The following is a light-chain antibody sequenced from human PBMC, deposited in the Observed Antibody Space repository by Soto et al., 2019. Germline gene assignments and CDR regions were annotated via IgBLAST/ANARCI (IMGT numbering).Light chain of an antibody. CDR3: QQYNNWPPWT. J-gene: IGKJ1*01. Sequence: EIVMTQSPATLSVSPGERATLSCRASQSVSSNLAWYQQKPGQAPRLLIYGASTRATGIPARLSGSGSGPELTLTISSLQSEDFAVYYWQQYNNWPPWTFGQGTKVEIK. CDR2: GAS. CDR1: QSVSSN. V-gene: IGKV3-15*01.